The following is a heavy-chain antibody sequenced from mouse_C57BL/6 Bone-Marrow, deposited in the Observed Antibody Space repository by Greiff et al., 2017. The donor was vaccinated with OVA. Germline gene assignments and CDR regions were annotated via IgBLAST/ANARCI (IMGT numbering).Heavy chain of an antibody. CDR3: ARRPPYGSSSAWFAY. D-gene: IGHD1-1*01. J-gene: IGHJ3*01. CDR1: GYTFTGYW. V-gene: IGHV1-9*01. CDR2: ILPGSGST. Sequence: VQLQQSGAELMKPGASVKLSCKATGYTFTGYWIEWVKQRPGHGLEWIGEILPGSGSTNYNEKFKGKATFTADTSSNTAYLQLSRLTTEDSAIYYCARRPPYGSSSAWFAYWGQGTLVTVSA.